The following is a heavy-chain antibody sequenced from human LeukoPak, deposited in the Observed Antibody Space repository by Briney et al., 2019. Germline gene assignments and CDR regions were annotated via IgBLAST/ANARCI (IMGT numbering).Heavy chain of an antibody. Sequence: PSETLSLTCTVSGGSISSGGYYWSWVRQPPGKGLEWIGEIYHSGSTNYNPSLKSRVTISVDKSKNQFSLKLSSVTAADTAVYYCARDRYYYYYGMDVWGQGTTVTVSS. J-gene: IGHJ6*02. CDR1: GGSISSGGYY. CDR2: IYHSGST. V-gene: IGHV4-39*07. CDR3: ARDRYYYYYGMDV.